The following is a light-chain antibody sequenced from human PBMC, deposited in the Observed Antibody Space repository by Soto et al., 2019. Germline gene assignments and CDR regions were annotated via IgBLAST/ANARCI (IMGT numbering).Light chain of an antibody. J-gene: IGLJ1*01. V-gene: IGLV2-14*03. CDR2: EVS. CDR1: SSDVGGYNF. Sequence: QSALTQPASVFGSPGQSITFSCTGTSSDVGGYNFVSWYQQHPAKAPKLMIYEVSSRPSGVSNRFSGSKSGNTASLTISGLQPEDEADYYCSSYTTSSTVVFGTGTKVTVL. CDR3: SSYTTSSTVV.